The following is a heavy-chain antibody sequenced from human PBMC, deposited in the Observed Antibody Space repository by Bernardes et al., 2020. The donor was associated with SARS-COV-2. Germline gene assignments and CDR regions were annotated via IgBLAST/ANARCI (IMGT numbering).Heavy chain of an antibody. V-gene: IGHV5-51*01. CDR3: VRPKNAPLGDGFDY. CDR2: IFAGDSET. Sequence: GESLKISCQGSGYKFHNYWIGWVRQMPGEGLEWLGSIFAGDSETKYSPSLEGQVTISADTSISTVYLQWNSLKTSDTAMNYCVRPKNAPLGDGFDYWGQGTRVIVTS. D-gene: IGHD3-16*01. CDR1: GYKFHNYW. J-gene: IGHJ4*02.